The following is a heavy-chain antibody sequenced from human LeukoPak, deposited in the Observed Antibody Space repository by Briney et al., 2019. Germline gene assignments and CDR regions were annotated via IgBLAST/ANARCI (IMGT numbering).Heavy chain of an antibody. Sequence: SETLSLTCTVSGGSIRSSSYYWGWIRQPPGKGLEWIGSIYYSGSTYYNASLKSRGTISVDTSKNQFSLKLNSVTAADTAVYFCARQVVAVAGTGYFDYWGQGTLLTVSS. J-gene: IGHJ4*02. V-gene: IGHV4-39*01. D-gene: IGHD6-19*01. CDR3: ARQVVAVAGTGYFDY. CDR1: GGSIRSSSYY. CDR2: IYYSGST.